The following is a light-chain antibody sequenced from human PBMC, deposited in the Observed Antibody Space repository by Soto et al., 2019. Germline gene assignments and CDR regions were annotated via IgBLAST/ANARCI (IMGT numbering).Light chain of an antibody. J-gene: IGKJ5*01. CDR2: DAS. Sequence: DIQMTQSPSTLSAAVGDRVTITCRASQSISRWLAWYQQKPGKAPKALIYDASTLRSGIPSRFRGGGSGTEFTLTISIRQPDDLATDYCQQYNTYSTFGQGKRLE. V-gene: IGKV1-5*01. CDR3: QQYNTYST. CDR1: QSISRW.